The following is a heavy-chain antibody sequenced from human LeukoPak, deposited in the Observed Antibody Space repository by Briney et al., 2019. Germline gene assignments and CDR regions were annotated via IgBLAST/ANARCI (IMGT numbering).Heavy chain of an antibody. D-gene: IGHD4-11*01. J-gene: IGHJ4*02. V-gene: IGHV5-10-1*01. CDR2: IDPSDSYT. Sequence: GESLKISFKGSGYSFTSYWISWVRQMPGKGLEWMGRIDPSDSYTNYSPSFQGHVTISADKSISTAYLQWSSLKASDTAMYYCARLDDYSYQFDYWGQGTLVTVSS. CDR3: ARLDDYSYQFDY. CDR1: GYSFTSYW.